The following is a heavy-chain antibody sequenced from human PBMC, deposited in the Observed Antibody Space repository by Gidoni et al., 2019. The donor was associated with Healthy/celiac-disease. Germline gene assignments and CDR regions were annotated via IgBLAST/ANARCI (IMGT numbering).Heavy chain of an antibody. J-gene: IGHJ4*02. CDR1: GGSLRSGSYY. D-gene: IGHD6-19*01. CDR2: IYYSGST. Sequence: QGQLPGSGPGLVEPSEAPAPPRTVSGGSLRSGSYYWSWIRQPPGKGLEWIGYIYYSGSTNYNPSLKSRVTISVDTSKNQFSLKLSSVTAADTAVYYCARGTVAGSSPFDYWGQGTLVTVSS. V-gene: IGHV4-61*01. CDR3: ARGTVAGSSPFDY.